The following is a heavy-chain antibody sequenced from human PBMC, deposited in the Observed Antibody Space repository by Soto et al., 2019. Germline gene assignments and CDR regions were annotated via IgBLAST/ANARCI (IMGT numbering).Heavy chain of an antibody. J-gene: IGHJ6*02. CDR2: ISYDGSNK. D-gene: IGHD3-10*01. CDR1: GFTFSSYA. Sequence: QVQLVESGGGVVQPGRSLRLSCAASGFTFSSYAMHWVRQAPGKGLEWVAVISYDGSNKYYADSVKGRFTISRDNSKNTLYLQMNSLRAEDTAVYYCAREKAGGSGSYSEKGLVYYYYGMAVWGQGTTVTVSS. CDR3: AREKAGGSGSYSEKGLVYYYYGMAV. V-gene: IGHV3-30-3*01.